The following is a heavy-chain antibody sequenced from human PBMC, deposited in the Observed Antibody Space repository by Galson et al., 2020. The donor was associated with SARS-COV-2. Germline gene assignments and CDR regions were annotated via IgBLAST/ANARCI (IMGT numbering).Heavy chain of an antibody. CDR2: IFYTGIT. CDR1: GGSFNSGGFY. CDR3: ARDTLSGYDT. Sequence: SETLSLTCTVSGGSFNSGGFYWSWIRQHPGKGLEWIGYIFYTGITYYSPSLKSRVTISIDTSKKQFSLKLNSVTAADTAVYFCARDTLSGYDTWGQGILVTVSS. V-gene: IGHV4-31*03. J-gene: IGHJ4*02. D-gene: IGHD5-12*01.